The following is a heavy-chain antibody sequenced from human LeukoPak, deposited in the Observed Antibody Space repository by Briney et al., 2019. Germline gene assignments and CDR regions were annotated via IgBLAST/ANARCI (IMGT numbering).Heavy chain of an antibody. J-gene: IGHJ6*02. Sequence: GRSLRLSCAASEFTLSTYAMTWVRQAPGKGLEWVSSIGPSGDPYYADSVKGRFTIFRDNFKNMLYLQMNSLRAEDTAVYYCARGSGYRQYGMDVWGQGTTVTVSS. CDR1: EFTLSTYA. V-gene: IGHV3-23*01. CDR3: ARGSGYRQYGMDV. D-gene: IGHD3-22*01. CDR2: IGPSGDP.